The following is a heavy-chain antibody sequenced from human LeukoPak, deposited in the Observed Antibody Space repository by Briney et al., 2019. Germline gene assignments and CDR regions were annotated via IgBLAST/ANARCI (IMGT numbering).Heavy chain of an antibody. V-gene: IGHV4-59*01. D-gene: IGHD5-12*01. CDR3: AGAEIDRLRSPGTLYYIDA. CDR2: VHHSGTS. Sequence: SGTLSLTCSVSGDSIRRYFWSWIRLSPGKGLEWIGYVHHSGTSRYKPSLESRVTISLDTSENQFSLTLKSVTAADTALYYCAGAEIDRLRSPGTLYYIDAWGPGTLVTVSS. CDR1: GDSIRRYF. J-gene: IGHJ5*02.